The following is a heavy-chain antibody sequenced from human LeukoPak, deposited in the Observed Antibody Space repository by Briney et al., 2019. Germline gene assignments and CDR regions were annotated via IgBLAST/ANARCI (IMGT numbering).Heavy chain of an antibody. CDR2: MRFDGSYK. V-gene: IGHV3-30*02. CDR3: ASILLWYVYDY. J-gene: IGHJ4*02. Sequence: GGSLRLSCAASGFTFSSYGMHWVRQAPGKGLEWVAFMRFDGSYKYFADSVKGRFTISRDNSKNTLYLQMNSLRAEDTAVYYCASILLWYVYDYWGQGTLVTVSS. D-gene: IGHD3-10*01. CDR1: GFTFSSYG.